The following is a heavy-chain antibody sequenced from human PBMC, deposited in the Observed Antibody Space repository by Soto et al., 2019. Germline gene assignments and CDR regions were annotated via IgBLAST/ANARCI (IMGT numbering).Heavy chain of an antibody. CDR3: AREGQLVPFEY. D-gene: IGHD6-13*01. V-gene: IGHV4-59*01. Sequence: SETLSLTCIVSGGSIRNYYWSWIRQPPGKGLEWIGYIYYSGSTNYNPSLTSRVTISVDTSKNQFSLKLSSVTAADTAVYYCAREGQLVPFEYWGQGTLATVSS. CDR1: GGSIRNYY. CDR2: IYYSGST. J-gene: IGHJ4*02.